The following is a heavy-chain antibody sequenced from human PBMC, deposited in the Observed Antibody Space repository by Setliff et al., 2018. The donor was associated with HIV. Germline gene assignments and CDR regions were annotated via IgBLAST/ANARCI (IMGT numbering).Heavy chain of an antibody. CDR1: GFTFTNAW. J-gene: IGHJ4*02. V-gene: IGHV3-15*01. Sequence: GGSLRLSCAASGFTFTNAWMSWVRQAPGKGLEWVGRIKGRSDGGATDYAAPVKGRFTISRDDSRNTLFLQMNSLQTEDTAVYYCTTEDGTYMYYFDYWGLGTLVTSPQ. CDR3: TTEDGTYMYYFDY. CDR2: IKGRSDGGAT. D-gene: IGHD1-1*01.